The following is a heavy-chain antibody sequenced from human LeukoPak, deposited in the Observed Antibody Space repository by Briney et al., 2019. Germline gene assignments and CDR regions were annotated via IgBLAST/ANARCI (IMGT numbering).Heavy chain of an antibody. CDR2: IYPSGST. Sequence: SETLSLTCTVSGDSISNYYWSWIRQPAGKGLEWIGRIYPSGSTNYNPSLRSRVTMSVDTSKNQFSLKLSSVTAADTALYYCAREFDYWGQGTLVTVSS. CDR1: GDSISNYY. J-gene: IGHJ4*02. CDR3: AREFDY. V-gene: IGHV4-4*07.